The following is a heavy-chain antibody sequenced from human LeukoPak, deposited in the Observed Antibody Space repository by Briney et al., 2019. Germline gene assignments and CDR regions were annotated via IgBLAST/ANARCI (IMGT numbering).Heavy chain of an antibody. Sequence: GGSLRLSCAASGFTFSSYGMHWVRQAPGKGLEWVAFIRYDGSDKYYADSVKGRFTISRDNARKSLYLQMNSLRADDTAVYYCARGASVVAGSDNAFDIWGQGTMVTVSS. CDR1: GFTFSSYG. CDR2: IRYDGSDK. CDR3: ARGASVVAGSDNAFDI. D-gene: IGHD6-19*01. V-gene: IGHV3-30*02. J-gene: IGHJ3*02.